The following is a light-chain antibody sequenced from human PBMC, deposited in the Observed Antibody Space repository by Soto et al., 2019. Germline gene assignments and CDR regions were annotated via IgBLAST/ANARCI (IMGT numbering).Light chain of an antibody. J-gene: IGKJ1*01. CDR1: QSVSSSY. CDR2: GAS. Sequence: EIVLTQSPGTLSLSPGERATLSCRASQSVSSSYLAWYQQKPGQAPRPLIYGASSRAIGIPDRFSGSGSGTDFTLPISRLEHEDFAVYYCQQYGSSPWTFGTGTTVEIK. CDR3: QQYGSSPWT. V-gene: IGKV3-20*01.